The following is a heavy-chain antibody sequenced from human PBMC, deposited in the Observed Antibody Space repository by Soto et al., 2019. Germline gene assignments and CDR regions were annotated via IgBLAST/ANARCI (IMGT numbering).Heavy chain of an antibody. Sequence: EVQLVDSGGGLVQPGGSLRLSCAASGFSLRDNWMRWVRQAPGKALEWVGRIKTKTDGGTTDYAAPVKGRFTISRDDSKDTLYMEMNSLRTEDTAVYYCATDLRWEVLSFDYWGQGILVTVSS. D-gene: IGHD3-10*01. CDR1: GFSLRDNW. CDR3: ATDLRWEVLSFDY. J-gene: IGHJ4*02. V-gene: IGHV3-15*01. CDR2: IKTKTDGGTT.